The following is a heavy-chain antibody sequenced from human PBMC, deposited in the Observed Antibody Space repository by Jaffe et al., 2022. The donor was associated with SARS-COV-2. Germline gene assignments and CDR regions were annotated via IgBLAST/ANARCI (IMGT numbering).Heavy chain of an antibody. CDR1: GFTFSSYS. CDR3: ARDLSPNYDFWSGYQSAFDI. CDR2: ISSSSSYI. J-gene: IGHJ3*02. Sequence: EVQLVESGGGLVKPGGSLRLSCAASGFTFSSYSMNWVRQAPGKGLEWVSSISSSSSYIYYADSVKGRFTISRDNAKNSLYLQMNSLRAEDTAVYYCARDLSPNYDFWSGYQSAFDIWGQGTMVTVSS. V-gene: IGHV3-21*01. D-gene: IGHD3-3*01.